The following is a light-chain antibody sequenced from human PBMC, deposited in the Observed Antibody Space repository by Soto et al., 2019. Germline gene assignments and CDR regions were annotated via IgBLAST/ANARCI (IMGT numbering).Light chain of an antibody. CDR2: EVT. J-gene: IGLJ7*02. CDR3: GSYTNLNPRV. V-gene: IGLV2-14*01. Sequence: QSVLTQPASVSASPGQSITISCTGTSSDVGGYNSVSWYRQHTGRVPELVIYEVTNRPSGVSNRFSGSKSGNTASLTISGLRGEDEVVFYGGSYTNLNPRVFGGGTQRPAL. CDR1: SSDVGGYNS.